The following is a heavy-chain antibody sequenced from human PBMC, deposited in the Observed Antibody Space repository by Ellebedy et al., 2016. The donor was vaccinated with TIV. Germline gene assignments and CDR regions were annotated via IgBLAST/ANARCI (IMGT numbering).Heavy chain of an antibody. CDR2: IYYSGST. D-gene: IGHD2-8*02. CDR3: ARQGQGDYWDYYFDY. V-gene: IGHV4-59*08. Sequence: MPSETLSLTCTVSGGSISSYYWSWIRQPPGKGLEWIGYIYYSGSTNYNPSLKSRVTISVDTSKNQFSLKLSSVTAADTAVYYYARQGQGDYWDYYFDYWGQGTLVTVSS. J-gene: IGHJ4*02. CDR1: GGSISSYY.